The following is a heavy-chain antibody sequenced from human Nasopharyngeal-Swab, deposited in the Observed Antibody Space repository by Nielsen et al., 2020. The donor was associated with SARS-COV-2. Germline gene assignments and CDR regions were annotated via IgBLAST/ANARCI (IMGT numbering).Heavy chain of an antibody. Sequence: RQAPGKGLEWIGEINDSGSTNYNPSLKSRVTISVGTSKNQFSLKLRSVTAADTAVYYCARQIYDFWSGYGLVYYYYMDVWGKGTTVTVSS. J-gene: IGHJ6*03. V-gene: IGHV4-34*01. CDR3: ARQIYDFWSGYGLVYYYYMDV. D-gene: IGHD3-3*01. CDR2: INDSGST.